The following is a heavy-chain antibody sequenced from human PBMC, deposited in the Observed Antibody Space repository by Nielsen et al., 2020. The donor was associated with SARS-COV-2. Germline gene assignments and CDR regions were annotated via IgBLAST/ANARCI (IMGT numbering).Heavy chain of an antibody. CDR3: ARGGFRYGLDV. CDR2: ISYDGSNK. Sequence: GESLKIFCAASGFTFSGYDLHWVRQAPGKGLEWVAVISYDGSNKYYADSVKGRFTISSDNSKNTLYLQMNSLRVDDTAVYYCARGGFRYGLDVWGQGTTVTVSS. J-gene: IGHJ6*02. D-gene: IGHD1-14*01. V-gene: IGHV3-30*12. CDR1: GFTFSGYD.